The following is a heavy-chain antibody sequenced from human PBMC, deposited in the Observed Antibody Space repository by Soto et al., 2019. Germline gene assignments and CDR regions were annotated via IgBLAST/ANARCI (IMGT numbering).Heavy chain of an antibody. V-gene: IGHV4-39*01. CDR3: ARLTRTEGYCSSTSCPHV. D-gene: IGHD2-2*01. CDR2: IYYSGST. Sequence: SETLSFTCTVSGGSISSSSYYWGWIRQPPGKGLEWIGSIYYSGSTYYNPSLKSRVTISVDTSKNQFSLKLSSVTAADTAVYYCARLTRTEGYCSSTSCPHVWGQGTTVTVSS. CDR1: GGSISSSSYY. J-gene: IGHJ6*02.